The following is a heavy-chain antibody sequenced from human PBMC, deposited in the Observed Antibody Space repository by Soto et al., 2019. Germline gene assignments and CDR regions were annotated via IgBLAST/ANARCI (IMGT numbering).Heavy chain of an antibody. J-gene: IGHJ5*02. CDR1: GGTFSSYA. V-gene: IGHV1-69*01. Sequence: QVQLVQSGAEVKKPGSSVKVSCKASGGTFSSYAISWVQQAPGQGLEWMGGIIPIFGTANYAQKFQGRVTITADESTSTAYMELSSLRSDDTAVYYCARDSIDRIAAAALGWFDPWGQGTLVTVSS. CDR3: ARDSIDRIAAAALGWFDP. D-gene: IGHD6-13*01. CDR2: IIPIFGTA.